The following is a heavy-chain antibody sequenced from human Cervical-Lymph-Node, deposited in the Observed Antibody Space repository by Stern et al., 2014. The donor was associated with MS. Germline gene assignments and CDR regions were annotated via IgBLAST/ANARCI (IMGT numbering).Heavy chain of an antibody. D-gene: IGHD3-10*01. CDR1: GD. J-gene: IGHJ5*02. CDR2: IIRPVGPT. V-gene: IGHV1-69*01. Sequence: QVQLGQSGADVKKPGSSVRVSCKTSGDISRLRQVPGQGLEHMGRIIRPVGPTHYTERFQGRLTIAADESTNTTYMELSSLQSADTAVYCGARGAGDNWFDPWGQGTLVSVSS. CDR3: ARGAGDNWFDP.